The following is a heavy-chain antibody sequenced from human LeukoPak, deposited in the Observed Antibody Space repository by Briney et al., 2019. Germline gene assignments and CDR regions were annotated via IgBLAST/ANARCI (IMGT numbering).Heavy chain of an antibody. D-gene: IGHD3-3*01. Sequence: GGSLRLSCAASGFTFSSYAMHWVRQAPGKGLEWVAVISYDGSNKYYADSVKGRFTISRDNSKNTLYLQMNSLRAEDTAVYYCGRTPYYDFWSGYSAYFDYWGQGTLVTVSS. V-gene: IGHV3-30*04. CDR3: GRTPYYDFWSGYSAYFDY. J-gene: IGHJ4*02. CDR1: GFTFSSYA. CDR2: ISYDGSNK.